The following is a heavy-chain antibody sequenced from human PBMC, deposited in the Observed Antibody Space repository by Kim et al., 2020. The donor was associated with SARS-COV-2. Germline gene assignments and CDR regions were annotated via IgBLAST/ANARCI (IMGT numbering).Heavy chain of an antibody. CDR1: GYSFTSYW. D-gene: IGHD6-13*01. CDR3: ARHTNGIGAAGTGYYYGMDV. Sequence: GESLKISCKGSGYSFTSYWIGWVRQMPGKGLEWMGIIYPGDSDTRYSPSFQGQVTISADKSISTAYLQWSSLKASDTAMYYCARHTNGIGAAGTGYYYGMDVWGQGTTVTVSS. V-gene: IGHV5-51*01. CDR2: IYPGDSDT. J-gene: IGHJ6*02.